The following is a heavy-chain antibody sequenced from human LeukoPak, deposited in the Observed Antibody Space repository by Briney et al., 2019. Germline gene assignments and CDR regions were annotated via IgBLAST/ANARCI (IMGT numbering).Heavy chain of an antibody. CDR2: ISYDGNNK. D-gene: IGHD1-26*01. CDR3: ARVGIGRYSFDS. J-gene: IGHJ4*02. V-gene: IGHV3-30-3*01. Sequence: PGGSLRLSCAASGFTFSSYAMHWVRQAPGKGLEWVAVISYDGNNKYYADSVKGRFTISRDNSKNTLYLQMNSLRAEDTAVYYCARVGIGRYSFDSWGQGTLVTVSS. CDR1: GFTFSSYA.